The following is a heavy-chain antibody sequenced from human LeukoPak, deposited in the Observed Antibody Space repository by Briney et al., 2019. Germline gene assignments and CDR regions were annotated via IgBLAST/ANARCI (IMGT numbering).Heavy chain of an antibody. J-gene: IGHJ4*02. Sequence: GGTLRLSCVVSGFSFSSYSMNWVRQAPGKGLEWVSYISSFSGTINYADSVKGRFTISRDNAKNSLYLQMNSLRAEDTAVYYCARDQGGVGYWGQGTLVTVFS. V-gene: IGHV3-48*01. CDR1: GFSFSSYS. D-gene: IGHD3-16*01. CDR2: ISSFSGTI. CDR3: ARDQGGVGY.